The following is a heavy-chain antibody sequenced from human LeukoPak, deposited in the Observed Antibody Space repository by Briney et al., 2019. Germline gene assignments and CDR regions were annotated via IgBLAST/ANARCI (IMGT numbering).Heavy chain of an antibody. J-gene: IGHJ4*02. Sequence: GASLRLSCAASGFTFSTYWLHWVRQAPGKGLVWVSRISGDGSTTNYADSVKGRFSISKDNAKITPYLQMNSLGAEDTAVYYCARELPFDYWGQGTLVTVSS. V-gene: IGHV3-74*01. CDR3: ARELPFDY. CDR1: GFTFSTYW. CDR2: ISGDGSTT. D-gene: IGHD1-26*01.